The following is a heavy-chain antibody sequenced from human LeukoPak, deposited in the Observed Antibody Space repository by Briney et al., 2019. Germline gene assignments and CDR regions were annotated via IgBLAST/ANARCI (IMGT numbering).Heavy chain of an antibody. CDR3: ARSYSSSSGSDYYYGMDV. CDR1: GGSISSYY. V-gene: IGHV4-4*07. CDR2: IYTSGST. J-gene: IGHJ6*02. D-gene: IGHD6-6*01. Sequence: SETLSLTCTVSGGSISSYYWSWIRQPAGKGLEWIGRIYTSGSTNYNPSLKSRVTISVDTSKNQFSLKLSSVTAADTAVYYCARSYSSSSGSDYYYGMDVWGQGTTVTVSS.